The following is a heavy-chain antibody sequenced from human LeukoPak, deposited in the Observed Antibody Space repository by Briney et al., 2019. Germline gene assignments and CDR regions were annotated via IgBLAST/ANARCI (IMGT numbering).Heavy chain of an antibody. D-gene: IGHD3-10*01. V-gene: IGHV4-34*01. CDR2: IDHSGST. Sequence: SETLSLTCAVYGGSFSDYYWTWLRQPPGKGLEWIGDIDHSGSTKYNPSLKSRVTISVDMSKNQFSLKLTSVTAADTAVYYCARGHFTMVRGLTIYYFDNWGQGTLVTVSS. CDR3: ARGHFTMVRGLTIYYFDN. CDR1: GGSFSDYY. J-gene: IGHJ4*02.